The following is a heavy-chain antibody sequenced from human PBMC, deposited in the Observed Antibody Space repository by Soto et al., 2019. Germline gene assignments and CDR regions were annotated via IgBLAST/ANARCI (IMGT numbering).Heavy chain of an antibody. CDR1: GGSVSNGMYY. D-gene: IGHD2-8*01. CDR3: ARYCNNSDCRLLYYFDY. J-gene: IGHJ4*02. Sequence: KPSETLSLTCTVSGGSVSNGMYYWSWIRQPPGKGLEWIGNVYFTGTTIYNPSLKSRVTMSVDTYKDQFFLKLTSVTTADTAVYYCARYCNNSDCRLLYYFDYWGLGTLVTVSS. V-gene: IGHV4-61*01. CDR2: VYFTGTT.